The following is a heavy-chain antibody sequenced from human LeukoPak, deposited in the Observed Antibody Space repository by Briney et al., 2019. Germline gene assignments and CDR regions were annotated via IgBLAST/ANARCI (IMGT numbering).Heavy chain of an antibody. CDR2: INPNSGGT. V-gene: IGHV1-2*02. CDR1: GYTFTGYY. Sequence: ASVKVSCKASGYTFTGYYMHWVRQAPGQGLEWMGWINPNSGGTNYAQKFQGRVTMARDTSISTAYMELSRLRSDDTAVYYCARRRGISGSPYYFDYRGQGTLVTVSS. J-gene: IGHJ4*02. D-gene: IGHD3-22*01. CDR3: ARRRGISGSPYYFDY.